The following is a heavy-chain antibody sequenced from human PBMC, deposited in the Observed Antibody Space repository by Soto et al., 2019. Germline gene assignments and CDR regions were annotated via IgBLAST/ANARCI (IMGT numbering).Heavy chain of an antibody. CDR3: ARADRDPYDSSGYYYNYDYGMDV. CDR2: IIPMFGTA. V-gene: IGHV1-69*13. Sequence: SVKVSCKASGCTFSSYAISWVRQAPGQGLEWMGGIIPMFGTANYAQKFQGRVTITADESTSTAYMELSSLRSEDTAVYYCARADRDPYDSSGYYYNYDYGMDVWGQGTTVTVS. CDR1: GCTFSSYA. D-gene: IGHD3-22*01. J-gene: IGHJ6*02.